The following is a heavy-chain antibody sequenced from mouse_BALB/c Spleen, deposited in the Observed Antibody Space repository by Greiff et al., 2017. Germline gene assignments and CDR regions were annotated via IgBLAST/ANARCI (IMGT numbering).Heavy chain of an antibody. CDR3: ARRAYYGSSYVGAMDY. Sequence: QVQLKESGPELVKPGASVKISCKASGYAFSSSWMNWVKQRPGQGLEWIGRIYPGDGDTNYNGKFKGKATLTADKSSSTAYMQLSSLTSVDSAVYFCARRAYYGSSYVGAMDYWGQGTSVTVSS. V-gene: IGHV1-82*01. CDR1: GYAFSSSW. J-gene: IGHJ4*01. CDR2: IYPGDGDT. D-gene: IGHD1-1*01.